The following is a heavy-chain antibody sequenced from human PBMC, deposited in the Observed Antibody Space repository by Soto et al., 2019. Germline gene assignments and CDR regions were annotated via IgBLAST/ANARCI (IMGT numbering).Heavy chain of an antibody. V-gene: IGHV3-23*01. CDR1: GVNFSSYA. J-gene: IGHJ5*02. CDR3: AVGRHKTSGSNTWFDP. CDR2: ISNTGGGT. D-gene: IGHD3-22*01. Sequence: PGGSLRLSCAASGVNFSSYAMNWVRQAPGKGLEWVSTISNTGGGTFYADSVKGRFTISRDNSKNTLYLQMHSLMDDGSAVYFCAVGRHKTSGSNTWFDPWGRGTLVTVSS.